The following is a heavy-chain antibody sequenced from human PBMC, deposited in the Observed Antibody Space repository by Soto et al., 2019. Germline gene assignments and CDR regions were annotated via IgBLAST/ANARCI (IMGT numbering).Heavy chain of an antibody. Sequence: SETLSLTCAVSGGSISSGGYSWSWIRQPPGKGLEWIGYIYHSGSTYYNPSLKSRVTISVDRSKNQFSLKLSSVTAADTAVYYCAREVNNGDYVGGMDVWGQGTTVTVSS. D-gene: IGHD4-17*01. V-gene: IGHV4-30-2*01. CDR2: IYHSGST. CDR1: GGSISSGGYS. J-gene: IGHJ6*02. CDR3: AREVNNGDYVGGMDV.